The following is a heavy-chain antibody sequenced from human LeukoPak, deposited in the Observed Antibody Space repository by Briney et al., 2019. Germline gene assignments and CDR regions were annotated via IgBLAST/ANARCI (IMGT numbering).Heavy chain of an antibody. V-gene: IGHV3-21*01. J-gene: IGHJ4*02. Sequence: PGGSLRLSCAASGFTFSSYSMNWVRQAPGKGLEWVSSISSSSSYIYYADSVKGRFTISRDNAKNSLYLQMNSLRAEDTAVYYCARDRLLWLGELLENDYWGQGTLVTVSS. CDR1: GFTFSSYS. D-gene: IGHD3-10*01. CDR3: ARDRLLWLGELLENDY. CDR2: ISSSSSYI.